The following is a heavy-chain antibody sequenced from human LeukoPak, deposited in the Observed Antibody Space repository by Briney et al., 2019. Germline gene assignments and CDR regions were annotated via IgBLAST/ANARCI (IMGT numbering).Heavy chain of an antibody. CDR1: GFTFSSYW. V-gene: IGHV3-7*01. CDR3: ARVTPHTYYDILTGSGHYYYGMDV. D-gene: IGHD3-9*01. Sequence: GGSLRLSCAASGFTFSSYWMSWVRQAPGKGLEWVASIKQDGSEKYYVDSVKGRFTISRDNAKNSLYLQMNSLRAEDTAVYYCARVTPHTYYDILTGSGHYYYGMDVWGQGTTVTVSS. J-gene: IGHJ6*02. CDR2: IKQDGSEK.